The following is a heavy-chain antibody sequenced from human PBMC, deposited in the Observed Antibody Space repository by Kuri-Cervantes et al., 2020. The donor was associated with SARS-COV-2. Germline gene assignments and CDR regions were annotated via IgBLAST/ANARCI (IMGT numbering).Heavy chain of an antibody. Sequence: ASVKVSCKVSGYTLTELSMHWVRQAPGKGLEWMGGSDPEDGETIYAQKFQGRVTMTEDASTDTAYMELGSLRSEDTAVYYCATAPKSRGYYYAPFYFDYWGQGTLVTVSS. V-gene: IGHV1-24*01. J-gene: IGHJ4*02. D-gene: IGHD3-22*01. CDR2: SDPEDGET. CDR3: ATAPKSRGYYYAPFYFDY. CDR1: GYTLTELS.